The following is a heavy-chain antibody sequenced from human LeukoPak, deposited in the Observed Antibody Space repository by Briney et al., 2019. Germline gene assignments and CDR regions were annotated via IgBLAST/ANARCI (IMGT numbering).Heavy chain of an antibody. CDR1: GFPFSSYA. CDR3: VRDRRNYFFDY. V-gene: IGHV3-64*04. Sequence: PGGSLGLSCSASGFPFSSYAMHWVRQAPGKGLEYVSAISDSGGSTYYADSVKGRFTISRDNAKNSLYLQMNSLRDEDTAVYYCVRDRRNYFFDYWGQGTLVTVSS. J-gene: IGHJ4*02. CDR2: ISDSGGST.